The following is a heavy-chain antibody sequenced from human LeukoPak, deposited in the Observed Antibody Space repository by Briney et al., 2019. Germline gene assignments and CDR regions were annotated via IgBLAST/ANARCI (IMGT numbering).Heavy chain of an antibody. Sequence: ASVKVSCKASGYTFTSYDINWVRQPTGQGLEWMGWMNPNSGNTGYAQKFQGRVTITRNTSISTAYMELSSLRSEDTAVYYCARGVGSLYYFDYWGQGTLVTVSS. D-gene: IGHD2-2*03. CDR2: MNPNSGNT. CDR1: GYTFTSYD. V-gene: IGHV1-8*03. J-gene: IGHJ4*02. CDR3: ARGVGSLYYFDY.